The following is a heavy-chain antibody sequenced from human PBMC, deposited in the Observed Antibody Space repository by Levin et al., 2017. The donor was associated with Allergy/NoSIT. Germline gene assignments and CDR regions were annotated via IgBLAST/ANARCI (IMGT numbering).Heavy chain of an antibody. CDR2: ISWNSGSI. CDR3: AKDKGPLAEDYFDY. J-gene: IGHJ4*02. Sequence: SLKISCAASGFTFDDYAMHWVRQAPGKGLEWVSGISWNSGSIGYADSVKGRFTISRDNAKNSLYLQMNSLRAEDTALYYCAKDKGPLAEDYFDYWGQGTLVTVSS. V-gene: IGHV3-9*01. CDR1: GFTFDDYA.